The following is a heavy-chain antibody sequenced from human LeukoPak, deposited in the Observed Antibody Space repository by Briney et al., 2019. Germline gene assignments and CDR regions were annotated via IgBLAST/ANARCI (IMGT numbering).Heavy chain of an antibody. D-gene: IGHD3-22*01. CDR2: ISYDGSNK. CDR3: AKGDRGPYYYDSSGYRGAFDI. J-gene: IGHJ3*02. V-gene: IGHV3-30*18. Sequence: GGSLRLSCAASGFTFSSYGMHWVRQAPGKGLEWVAVISYDGSNKYYADSVKGRFTISRDNSKNTLYLQMNSLRAEDTAVYYCAKGDRGPYYYDSSGYRGAFDIWGQGTMVTVSS. CDR1: GFTFSSYG.